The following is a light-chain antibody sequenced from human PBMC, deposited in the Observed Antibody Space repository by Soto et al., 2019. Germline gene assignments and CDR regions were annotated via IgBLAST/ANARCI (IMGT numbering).Light chain of an antibody. Sequence: QMSPCPSSLSASVGDRVTITCRAGQNIFSSLNWYQQKPGKAPKLLIYAASSLQSGVPSRFSGSGSGADFALTITSLQPEDFAAYYCQQSYNSPPITFGQGTRLEI. J-gene: IGKJ5*01. CDR1: QNIFSS. CDR2: AAS. V-gene: IGKV1-39*01. CDR3: QQSYNSPPIT.